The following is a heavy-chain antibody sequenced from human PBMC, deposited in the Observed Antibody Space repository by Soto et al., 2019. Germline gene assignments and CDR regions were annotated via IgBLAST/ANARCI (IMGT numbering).Heavy chain of an antibody. J-gene: IGHJ4*02. D-gene: IGHD5-12*01. CDR2: IIPIFGTA. CDR1: GGTFSSYA. V-gene: IGHV1-69*13. Sequence: PVASVKVSCKASGGTFSSYAISWVRQAPGQGLEWMGGIIPIFGTANYAQKFQGRVTITADESTSTAYMELSSLRSEDTAIYYCARGVFDGYPIDYWGQGTLVTVSS. CDR3: ARGVFDGYPIDY.